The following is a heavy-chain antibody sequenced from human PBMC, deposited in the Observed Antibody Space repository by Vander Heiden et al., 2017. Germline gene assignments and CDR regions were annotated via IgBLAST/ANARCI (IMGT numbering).Heavy chain of an antibody. J-gene: IGHJ4*02. V-gene: IGHV1-2*06. CDR2: INPNSGGT. CDR3: ARMAPYGDYVDDY. CDR1: GYTFTGYY. D-gene: IGHD4-17*01. Sequence: QVQLVQSGAEVKKPGASVKVSSKASGYTFTGYYMHWVRQAPGQGLEWMGRINPNSGGTNYAQKFQGRVTMTRDTSISTAYMELSRLRSDDTAVYYCARMAPYGDYVDDYWGQGTLVTVSS.